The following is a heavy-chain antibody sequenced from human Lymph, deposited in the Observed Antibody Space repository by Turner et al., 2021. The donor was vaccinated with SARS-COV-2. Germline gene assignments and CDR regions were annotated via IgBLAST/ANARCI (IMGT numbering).Heavy chain of an antibody. J-gene: IGHJ4*02. D-gene: IGHD4-17*01. V-gene: IGHV3-21*01. CDR1: GFTFSTYS. CDR2: ISSSSSYI. CDR3: ARDIPTTADYFDY. Sequence: EVQLMESGGGLVKPGGSLRLSCAASGFTFSTYSMNWVRQAPGKGLGLVSSISSSSSYIYYADSVKSRFTISRDDAKNPLYLQMNSLRAEDTAVYYCARDIPTTADYFDYWGQGTLVTVSS.